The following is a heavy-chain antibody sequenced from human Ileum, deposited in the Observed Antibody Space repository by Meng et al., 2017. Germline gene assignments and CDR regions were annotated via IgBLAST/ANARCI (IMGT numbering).Heavy chain of an antibody. CDR3: ARVGLGDRLGNGFDP. CDR2: ISHDGTER. V-gene: IGHV3-30*04. D-gene: IGHD3-3*01. Sequence: GESLKISCAASGISFSGYALHWVRQTPGKGLEGVAVISHDGTERYADAVKDRFSISRDDPKNTLFLQMNSLRSEDTGMYYCARVGLGDRLGNGFDPWGQGTRVTVSS. J-gene: IGHJ5*02. CDR1: GISFSGYA.